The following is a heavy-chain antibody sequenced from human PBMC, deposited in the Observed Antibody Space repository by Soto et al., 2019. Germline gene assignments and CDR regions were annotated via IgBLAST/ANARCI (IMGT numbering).Heavy chain of an antibody. D-gene: IGHD2-8*01. CDR2: IDYSGTP. CDR3: VKQQNRTMDGED. Sequence: QLQESGPGLVKPSETLSLTCTVSGASISSPSYYWGWIRQSPGKGLELIGSIDYSGTPHYNPSLESRVTLSVDTSNMQFSLDLTSVTASDTDIYYYVKQQNRTMDGEDWGQGTLVTVSS. CDR1: GASISSPSYY. J-gene: IGHJ4*02. V-gene: IGHV4-39*01.